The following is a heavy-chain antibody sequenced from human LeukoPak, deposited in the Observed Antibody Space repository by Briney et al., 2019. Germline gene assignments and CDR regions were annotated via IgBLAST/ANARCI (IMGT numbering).Heavy chain of an antibody. V-gene: IGHV3-30*03. CDR2: ISYDGSNK. D-gene: IGHD3-9*01. J-gene: IGHJ4*02. Sequence: GGSLRLSCAVSGFTFSSYWMSWVRQAPGKGLEWVAVISYDGSNKYYADSVKGRFTISRDNSKNTLYLQMNSLRAEDTAVYYCARGLRYVDYWGQGTLVTVSS. CDR1: GFTFSSYW. CDR3: ARGLRYVDY.